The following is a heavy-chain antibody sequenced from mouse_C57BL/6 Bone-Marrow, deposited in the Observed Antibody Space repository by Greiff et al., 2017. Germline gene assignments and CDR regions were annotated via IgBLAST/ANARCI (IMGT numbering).Heavy chain of an antibody. D-gene: IGHD2-3*01. V-gene: IGHV1-55*01. CDR1: GYTFTSYW. J-gene: IGHJ3*01. Sequence: QVQLQQPGAELVKPGASVKLSCKASGYTFTSYWITWVKQRPGQGLEWIGDISPGGGCTNYNEKFKSKVTLTVDTSSSTAYMQLSSLTSEDSAVYYCARDDGYWYAYWGRGTLVTVSA. CDR3: ARDDGYWYAY. CDR2: ISPGGGCT.